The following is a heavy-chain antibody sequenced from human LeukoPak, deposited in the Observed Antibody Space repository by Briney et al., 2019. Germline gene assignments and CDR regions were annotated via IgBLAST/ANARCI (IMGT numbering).Heavy chain of an antibody. J-gene: IGHJ4*02. CDR2: INPNSGGT. CDR3: ARDTSRGYYGSGRQSKIQDY. CDR1: GYTFTRYY. D-gene: IGHD3-10*01. Sequence: ASVKVSCKAFGYTFTRYYMHWVRQAPGQGLEWMGWINPNSGGTNYAQKFQGRVTMTRDTSISTAYMELSRLRSDDTAVYYCARDTSRGYYGSGRQSKIQDYWGQGTLVTVSS. V-gene: IGHV1-2*02.